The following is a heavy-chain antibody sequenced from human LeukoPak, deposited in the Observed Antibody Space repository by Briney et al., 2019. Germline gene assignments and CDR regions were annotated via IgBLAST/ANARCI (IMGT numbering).Heavy chain of an antibody. V-gene: IGHV3-13*01. CDR3: ARAVNSGFGSGSYFDY. D-gene: IGHD3-10*01. CDR2: IGTAGDT. Sequence: GSLRRSCAASGFTFSSYDMHWVRQATGKGLEWVSAIGTAGDTYYPGSVKGRFTISRENAKNSLYLQMNSLRAGDTAVYYCARAVNSGFGSGSYFDYWGQGTLVTVSS. CDR1: GFTFSSYD. J-gene: IGHJ4*02.